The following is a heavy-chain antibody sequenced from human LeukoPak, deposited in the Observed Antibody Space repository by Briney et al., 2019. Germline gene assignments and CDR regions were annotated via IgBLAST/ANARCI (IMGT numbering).Heavy chain of an antibody. V-gene: IGHV3-23*01. CDR3: AKVVSGYHFDY. J-gene: IGHJ4*02. Sequence: PGGSLRLTCAASGFTFSSYGMSWVRRAPGKGPEWVSGINGSGGNTYYADSVKGRFTISRDNSQNTLYLQMNTLRAEDTAVYYCAKVVSGYHFDYWGQGTLVTVSS. CDR2: INGSGGNT. CDR1: GFTFSSYG. D-gene: IGHD5-12*01.